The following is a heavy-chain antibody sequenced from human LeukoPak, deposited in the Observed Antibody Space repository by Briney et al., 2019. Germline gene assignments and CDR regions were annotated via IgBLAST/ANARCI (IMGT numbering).Heavy chain of an antibody. CDR3: ARGFPSPDKGPC. J-gene: IGHJ4*02. CDR2: ISSNGGST. Sequence: GWSLRLSCAASGFTFSSYAMHWVRQAPGKGLEYVSAISSNGGSTYYANSVKGRFTISRDNSKNTLYLQVGSLRAEDMAVYYCARGFPSPDKGPCRGQGTLVTVSS. CDR1: GFTFSSYA. V-gene: IGHV3-64*01. D-gene: IGHD2-21*01.